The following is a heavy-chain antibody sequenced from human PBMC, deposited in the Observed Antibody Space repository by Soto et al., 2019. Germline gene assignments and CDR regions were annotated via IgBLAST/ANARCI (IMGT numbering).Heavy chain of an antibody. Sequence: EVQVVESGGGLVQPGGSLRLSCAASGFTFSNYWMTWVRQAPGKGLEWVANIKQDGSENFYVDSVKGRFTISRDNAKNSLYPQMNSLRAEDTAVYYCARDSGPRGYDAFDIWGQGTMVTVSS. J-gene: IGHJ3*02. D-gene: IGHD2-8*02. V-gene: IGHV3-7*04. CDR3: ARDSGPRGYDAFDI. CDR2: IKQDGSEN. CDR1: GFTFSNYW.